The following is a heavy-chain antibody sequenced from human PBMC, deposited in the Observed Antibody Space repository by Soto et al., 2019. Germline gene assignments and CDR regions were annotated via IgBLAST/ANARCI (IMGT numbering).Heavy chain of an antibody. V-gene: IGHV1-69*08. CDR3: SRDGDSSSWYLDY. J-gene: IGHJ4*02. D-gene: IGHD6-13*01. CDR2: IIPILGIA. CDR1: GGTFSSYT. Sequence: QVQLVQSGAEVKKPGSSVKVSSKASGGTFSSYTISWVRQAPGQGLEWMGRIIPILGIANYAQKFQGRVTIIADKSTSTAYMELSSLRSEDTAVYYCSRDGDSSSWYLDYWGQGTLVTVSS.